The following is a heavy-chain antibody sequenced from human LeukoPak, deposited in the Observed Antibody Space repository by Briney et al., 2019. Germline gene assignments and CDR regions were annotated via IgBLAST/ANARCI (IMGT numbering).Heavy chain of an antibody. CDR2: INSDGSST. D-gene: IGHD2-2*01. J-gene: IGHJ4*02. CDR1: GFTLSSYW. V-gene: IGHV3-74*01. Sequence: GGSLRLSCAASGFTLSSYWMHWVRQAPGKGLVWVSRINSDGSSTSYADSVKGRFTVSRDNAKNTLYLQMNGLRAEDTAVYYCAVSSIPAALTYLDYWGQGTLVTVSS. CDR3: AVSSIPAALTYLDY.